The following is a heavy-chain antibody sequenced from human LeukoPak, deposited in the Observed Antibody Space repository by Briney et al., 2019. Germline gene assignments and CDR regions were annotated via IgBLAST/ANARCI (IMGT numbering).Heavy chain of an antibody. D-gene: IGHD3-22*01. V-gene: IGHV1-2*02. J-gene: IGHJ6*03. CDR3: ARALSGSNYYMDV. Sequence: ASVKVSCKASGYTFTGYYMHWVRQAPGQGLEWMGWINPNSGGTSYAQKFQGRVTMTRDTSISTAYMELSRLRSDDTAVYYCARALSGSNYYMDVWGKGTTVTVSS. CDR1: GYTFTGYY. CDR2: INPNSGGT.